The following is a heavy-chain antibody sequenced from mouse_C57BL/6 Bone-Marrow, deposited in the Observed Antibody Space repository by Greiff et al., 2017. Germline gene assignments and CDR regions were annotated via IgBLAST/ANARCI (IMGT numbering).Heavy chain of an antibody. J-gene: IGHJ1*03. CDR2: IYPGCGST. D-gene: IGHD2-1*01. Sequence: QVQLQQPGAELVKPGASVKMSCKASGYTFTSYWITWVKQRPGQGLEWIGDIYPGCGSTNYNEKFKSKATLTVDTSSSTAYMQLSSLTSADSAVYYCARSVYGNFYYWYFDVWGTGTTVTVSS. CDR1: GYTFTSYW. CDR3: ARSVYGNFYYWYFDV. V-gene: IGHV1-55*01.